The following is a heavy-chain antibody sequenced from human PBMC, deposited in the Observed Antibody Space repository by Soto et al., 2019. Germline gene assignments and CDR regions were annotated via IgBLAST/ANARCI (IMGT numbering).Heavy chain of an antibody. CDR3: ARDARGYSYGHFDY. Sequence: AASVKVSCKASGGTFSSYAISWVRQAPGQGLEWMGGIIPIFGTANYAQKFQGRVTITADESTSTAYMELSSLRSEDTAVYYCARDARGYSYGHFDYWGQGTLVTVSS. V-gene: IGHV1-69*13. CDR2: IIPIFGTA. D-gene: IGHD5-18*01. J-gene: IGHJ4*02. CDR1: GGTFSSYA.